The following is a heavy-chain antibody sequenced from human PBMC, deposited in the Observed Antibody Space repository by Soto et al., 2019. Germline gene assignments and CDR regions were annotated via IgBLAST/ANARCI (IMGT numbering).Heavy chain of an antibody. CDR1: GGSFSGYY. CDR2: INHSGST. V-gene: IGHV4-34*01. Sequence: PSETLSLTCAVYGGSFSGYYWSWILQPPGKGLEWIGEINHSGSTNYNPSLKSRVTISVDTSKNQFSLKLSSVTAADTAVYYCARSEAGKGYYYYYMDVWGKGTTVTVSS. J-gene: IGHJ6*03. CDR3: ARSEAGKGYYYYYMDV.